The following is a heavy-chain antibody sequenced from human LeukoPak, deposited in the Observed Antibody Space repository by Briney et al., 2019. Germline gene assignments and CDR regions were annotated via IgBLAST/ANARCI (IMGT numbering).Heavy chain of an antibody. CDR3: STLGCEGATTLDY. Sequence: GGCLRLSCVTSGFTFSNAWMSWVRQAPGKGLEYVGQIRSKSDGGAIHYAAPVRGRFVISRDDSRNTMYLQMTTAKAAETDCARCSTLGCEGATTLDYWGQGTPVTVSS. J-gene: IGHJ4*02. D-gene: IGHD1-26*01. CDR1: GFTFSNAW. V-gene: IGHV3-15*01. CDR2: IRSKSDGGAI.